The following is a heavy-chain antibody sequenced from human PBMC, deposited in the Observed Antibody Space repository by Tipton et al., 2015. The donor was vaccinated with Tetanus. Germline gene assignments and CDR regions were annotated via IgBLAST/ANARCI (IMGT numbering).Heavy chain of an antibody. V-gene: IGHV4-31*01. D-gene: IGHD1-26*01. CDR3: ARDQARGARGWNYFDY. J-gene: IGHJ4*02. Sequence: LVKPTQTLSLTCTVSGGSISSGGYYWSWIRQHPGKGLEWIGDIYNSGSTYYNPSLKSQVTILVDTTKNQFSLKLKSVTAADTAVYYCARDQARGARGWNYFDYWGQGSLVTVSS. CDR2: IYNSGST. CDR1: GGSISSGGYY.